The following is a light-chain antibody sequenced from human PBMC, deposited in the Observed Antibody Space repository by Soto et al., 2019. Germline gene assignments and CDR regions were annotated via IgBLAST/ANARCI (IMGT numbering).Light chain of an antibody. Sequence: EIVLTESTGTLSLSPGERATLSCRASQSVSSNLAWYQQKPVQAPRLLXYGASTRATGIPARFSGSGSGTELTLTISSLQSEDFAVYYCQQYNNWPPWTFGQGTKVDIK. V-gene: IGKV3-15*01. CDR2: GAS. CDR1: QSVSSN. CDR3: QQYNNWPPWT. J-gene: IGKJ1*01.